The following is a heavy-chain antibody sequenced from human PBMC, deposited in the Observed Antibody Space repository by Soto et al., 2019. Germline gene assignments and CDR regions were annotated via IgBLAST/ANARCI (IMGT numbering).Heavy chain of an antibody. CDR3: TRGLRLDPTDYYYYGMDV. CDR1: GFTFSNAW. CDR2: IKSKTDGGTT. V-gene: IGHV3-15*07. D-gene: IGHD6-19*01. Sequence: GGSLRLSCAASGFTFSNAWMNWVRQAPGKGLEWVGRIKSKTDGGTTDYAAPVKGRFTISRDDSKNTLYLQMNSLKTEDTAVYYCTRGLRLDPTDYYYYGMDVWGQGTTVTVSS. J-gene: IGHJ6*02.